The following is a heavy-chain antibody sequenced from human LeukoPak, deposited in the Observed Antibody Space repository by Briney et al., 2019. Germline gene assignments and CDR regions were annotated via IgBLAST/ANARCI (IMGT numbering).Heavy chain of an antibody. CDR1: GYTFTSYA. Sequence: ASVKVSCKASGYTFTSYAMHWVRQAPGQRLEWMGWINAGNGNTKYSQKFQGRVTITRDTSASTAYMELSSLRSEDTAVYYCARGLSDGYEYYFDYWGQGTLVTVSS. J-gene: IGHJ4*02. V-gene: IGHV1-3*01. CDR2: INAGNGNT. CDR3: ARGLSDGYEYYFDY. D-gene: IGHD5-12*01.